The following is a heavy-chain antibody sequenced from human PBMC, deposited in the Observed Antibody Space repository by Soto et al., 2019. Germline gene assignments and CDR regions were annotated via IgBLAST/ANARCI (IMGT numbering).Heavy chain of an antibody. CDR3: ARAIVGPTTTGWLDP. Sequence: ASVKVSCKASGGTFSRYAISWVRQAPGQGLEWMGGIIPIFGTANYAQKFQGRVTITADESTSTAYMELSSPRFEDTAVYYCARAIVGPTTTGWLDPWGQGTLVTVSS. V-gene: IGHV1-69*13. J-gene: IGHJ5*02. D-gene: IGHD1-26*01. CDR1: GGTFSRYA. CDR2: IIPIFGTA.